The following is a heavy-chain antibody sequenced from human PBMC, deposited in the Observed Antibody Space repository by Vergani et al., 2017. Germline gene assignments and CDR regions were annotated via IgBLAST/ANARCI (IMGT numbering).Heavy chain of an antibody. J-gene: IGHJ5*01. Sequence: DVHLAESGGGFFQPGGSLRLSCSASGFSFNSYWMHWVRQVPGKGLLWVSRIKSDGSITAYADSVKGRFTISRDNAQNTLYLQMNSLRVEDTGVYYCARARCIETCYMSNWLDSCVQGTLVTVSS. CDR1: GFSFNSYW. CDR3: ARARCIETCYMSNWLDS. CDR2: IKSDGSIT. D-gene: IGHD3-9*01. V-gene: IGHV3-74*03.